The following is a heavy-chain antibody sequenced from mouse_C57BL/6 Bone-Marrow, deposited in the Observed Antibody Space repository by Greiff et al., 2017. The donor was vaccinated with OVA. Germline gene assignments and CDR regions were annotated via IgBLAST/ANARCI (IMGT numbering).Heavy chain of an antibody. CDR3: ARYDYDVRYFDV. V-gene: IGHV5-17*01. J-gene: IGHJ1*03. CDR1: GFTFSDYG. CDR2: ISSGSSTI. D-gene: IGHD2-4*01. Sequence: EVKLVESGGGLVKPGGSLKLSCAASGFTFSDYGMHWVRQAPEKGLEWVAYISSGSSTIYYADTVKGRFTISRDNAKHTLFLQMTSLRSEYTAMYYCARYDYDVRYFDVWGTGTTVTGSS.